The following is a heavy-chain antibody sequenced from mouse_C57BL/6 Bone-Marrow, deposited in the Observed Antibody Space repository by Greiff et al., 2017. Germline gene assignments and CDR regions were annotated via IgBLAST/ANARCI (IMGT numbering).Heavy chain of an antibody. J-gene: IGHJ3*01. CDR2: INPYNGGT. CDR1: GYTFTDYY. V-gene: IGHV1-19*01. Sequence: VQLQQSGPVLVKPGASVKMSCKASGYTFTDYYMNWVKQSHGKSLEWIGVINPYNGGTSYNLKFKGKATLTVDKSSSTAYMELNSLTSEDSAVYYCAREGTGTGPWFAYWGQGTLVTVSA. CDR3: AREGTGTGPWFAY. D-gene: IGHD4-1*01.